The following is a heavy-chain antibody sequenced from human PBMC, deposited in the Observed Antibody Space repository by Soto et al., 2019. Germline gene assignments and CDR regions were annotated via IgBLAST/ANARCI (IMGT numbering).Heavy chain of an antibody. Sequence: TSETLSLTCTVSGGSISSGGYYWSWIRQHPGKGLEWIGYIYYSGSTYYNPSLKSRVTISVDTSKNQFSLKLSSVTAADTAVYYCARGSRSSSSNFDYWGQGTLVTVSS. V-gene: IGHV4-31*03. CDR1: GGSISSGGYY. CDR3: ARGSRSSSSNFDY. D-gene: IGHD6-6*01. J-gene: IGHJ4*02. CDR2: IYYSGST.